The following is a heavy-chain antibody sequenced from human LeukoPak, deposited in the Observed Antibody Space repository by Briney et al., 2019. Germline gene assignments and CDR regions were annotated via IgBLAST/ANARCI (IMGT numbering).Heavy chain of an antibody. CDR2: ISNTGGFT. CDR3: ATGGSMAHEGIHS. CDR1: GFTFSTYA. J-gene: IGHJ4*02. D-gene: IGHD2/OR15-2a*01. V-gene: IGHV3-23*01. Sequence: GGSLRLSCVTSGFTFSTYAMSWVRQAPGKGLEWVCSISNTGGFTYHADSMKGRFTISRDNSKNTLFLQMKSLRGDDTAVYYCATGGSMAHEGIHSWGQGTLVTVSS.